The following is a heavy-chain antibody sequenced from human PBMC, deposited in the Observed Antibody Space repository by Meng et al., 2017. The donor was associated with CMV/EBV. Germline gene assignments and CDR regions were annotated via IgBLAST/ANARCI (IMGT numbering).Heavy chain of an antibody. D-gene: IGHD1-26*01. CDR3: ARGVGATGKADY. J-gene: IGHJ4*02. CDR1: GGAFSGYH. CDR2: INHSGST. V-gene: IGHV4-34*01. Sequence: QGQLQQWGAGLLKPSETLALTCAVYGGAFSGYHWSWIRQPPGKGLEWIGEINHSGSTNYNPSLKSRVTISVDTSKNQFSLKLSSVTAADTAVYYCARGVGATGKADYWGQGTLVTVS.